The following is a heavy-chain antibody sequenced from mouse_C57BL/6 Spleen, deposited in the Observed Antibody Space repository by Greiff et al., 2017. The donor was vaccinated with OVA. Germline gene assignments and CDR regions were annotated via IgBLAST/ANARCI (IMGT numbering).Heavy chain of an antibody. CDR1: GYTFTSYW. CDR2: IHPSDSDT. D-gene: IGHD1-1*01. CDR3: AMIPSYYGSSYEDFDY. V-gene: IGHV1-74*01. Sequence: QVHVKQPGAELVKPGASVKVSCKASGYTFTSYWMHWVKQRPGQGLEWIGRIHPSDSDTNYNQKFKGKATLTVDKSSSTAYMQLSSLTSEDSAVYYCAMIPSYYGSSYEDFDYWGQGTTLTVSS. J-gene: IGHJ2*01.